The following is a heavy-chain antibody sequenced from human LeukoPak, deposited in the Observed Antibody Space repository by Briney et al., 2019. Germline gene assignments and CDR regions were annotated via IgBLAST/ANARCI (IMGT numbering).Heavy chain of an antibody. V-gene: IGHV3-23*01. D-gene: IGHD3-22*01. CDR1: GITLSNYG. Sequence: GGSLRLSCAVSGITLSNYGMSWVRQAPGKGLEWVAGISGSGGTTNYADSVRGRFTISRDNPKNTLYLQMNSLRAEDTAVYFCAKRGVVIRVILVGFHKEAYYFDSWGQGTLVTVSS. CDR3: AKRGVVIRVILVGFHKEAYYFDS. J-gene: IGHJ4*02. CDR2: ISGSGGTT.